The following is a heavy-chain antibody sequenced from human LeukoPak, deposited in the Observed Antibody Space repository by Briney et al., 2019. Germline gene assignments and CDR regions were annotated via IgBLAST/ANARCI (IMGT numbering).Heavy chain of an antibody. Sequence: SETLSLTCTVYGGSFSGYCWSWIRQPPGKGLEWIGEITHSGSTNYNPSLTSRVIISVDTSKNEFSLKLSSVTAADTAVYYCAAGSSTWYGNRHYDYWGQGALVTVSS. CDR3: AAGSSTWYGNRHYDY. J-gene: IGHJ4*02. CDR1: GGSFSGYC. CDR2: ITHSGST. V-gene: IGHV4-34*01. D-gene: IGHD6-13*01.